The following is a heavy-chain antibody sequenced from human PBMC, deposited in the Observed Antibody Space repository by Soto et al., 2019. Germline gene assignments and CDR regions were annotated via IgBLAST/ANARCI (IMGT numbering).Heavy chain of an antibody. CDR1: GGSINNYY. CDR2: IYDSGNT. CDR3: ARQLTRDYYYYYMDV. J-gene: IGHJ6*03. V-gene: IGHV4-59*08. Sequence: PSETLSLTCTVSGGSINNYYWSWIRQPPGKGLEWIGYIYDSGNTNYNPSLKSRVTMSVDTSKNQFSLKVNFVTAADTAVYYCARQLTRDYYYYYMDVWGKGTTVTVSS.